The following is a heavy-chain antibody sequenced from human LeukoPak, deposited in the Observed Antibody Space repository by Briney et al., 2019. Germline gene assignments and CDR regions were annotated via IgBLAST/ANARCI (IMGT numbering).Heavy chain of an antibody. CDR1: GGSFGGYY. V-gene: IGHV4-34*01. D-gene: IGHD1-1*01. CDR3: SSFEDNGDY. Sequence: PSETLELTCAVYGGSFGGYYWSWIRPPPRKGLELIREINHSGITNYNPSLKSRVTVSVDTSKNQFSLKLSSVTAADTAVYYCSSFEDNGDYWGQGTLVIVSS. J-gene: IGHJ4*02. CDR2: INHSGIT.